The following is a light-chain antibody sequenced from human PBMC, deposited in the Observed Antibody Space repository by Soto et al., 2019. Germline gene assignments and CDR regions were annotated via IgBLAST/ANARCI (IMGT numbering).Light chain of an antibody. Sequence: EIVLTQSPATLSLSPGERATLSCRASQSVSNFLAWYQQKPGQAPRLLISDASNRATGIPGRFSGSGSGTDFSLTNSSLDPEDFAVYYCQQRSNWPWTFGQGTKVEIK. V-gene: IGKV3-11*01. CDR3: QQRSNWPWT. CDR1: QSVSNF. CDR2: DAS. J-gene: IGKJ1*01.